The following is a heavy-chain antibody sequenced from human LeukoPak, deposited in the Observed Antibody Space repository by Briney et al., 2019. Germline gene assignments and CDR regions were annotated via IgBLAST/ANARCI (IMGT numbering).Heavy chain of an antibody. D-gene: IGHD3-22*01. CDR2: INLSGGST. CDR1: GYTFTSYH. Sequence: ASVKVSCKASGYTFTSYHMHWVRQAPGQGLEWMGKINLSGGSTTYAQKFQGRVTMTRDTSTSTVYMELSSLRSEDTAVYYCAKRYYYDSSGYYWHPTWDYWGQGTLVTVSS. CDR3: AKRYYYDSSGYYWHPTWDY. J-gene: IGHJ4*02. V-gene: IGHV1-46*01.